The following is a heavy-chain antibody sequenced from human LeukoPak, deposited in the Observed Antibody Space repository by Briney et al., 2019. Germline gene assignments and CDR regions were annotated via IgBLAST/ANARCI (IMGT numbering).Heavy chain of an antibody. J-gene: IGHJ6*04. CDR2: ISGSGGST. CDR3: ASPHHDILTGPLMDV. CDR1: GFTFSSYA. Sequence: GGSLRLSCAASGFTFSSYAMSWVRQAPGKGLEWVSAISGSGGSTYYADSVKGRFTISRDNSKNTLYLQMNSLRAEDTAVYYCASPHHDILTGPLMDVWGEGTTVTVSS. D-gene: IGHD3-9*01. V-gene: IGHV3-23*01.